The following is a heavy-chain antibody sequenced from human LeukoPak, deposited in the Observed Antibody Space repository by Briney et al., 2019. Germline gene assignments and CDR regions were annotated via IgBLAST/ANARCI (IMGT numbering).Heavy chain of an antibody. D-gene: IGHD3-10*01. J-gene: IGHJ4*02. Sequence: GGSLRLSCAASGFIFSIYSMNWVRQAPGKGLEWVSSISSSSSYIYYADSVKGRFTISRDNAKNSLYLQMDSLRAEDTAVYYCARAYYGSGTSHFDSWGQGTLVTVSS. CDR2: ISSSSSYI. V-gene: IGHV3-21*01. CDR3: ARAYYGSGTSHFDS. CDR1: GFIFSIYS.